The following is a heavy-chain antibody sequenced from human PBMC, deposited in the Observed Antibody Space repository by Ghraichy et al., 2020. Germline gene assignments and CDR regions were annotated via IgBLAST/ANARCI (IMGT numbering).Heavy chain of an antibody. D-gene: IGHD3-22*01. CDR3: ARGRWLLLNGPPTNLARTPAFDY. CDR2: INHSGST. J-gene: IGHJ4*02. V-gene: IGHV4-34*01. CDR1: GGSFSGYY. Sequence: SETLSLTCAVYGGSFSGYYWSWIRQPPGKGLEWIGEINHSGSTNYNPSLKSRVTISVDTSKNQFSLKLSSVTAADTAVYYCARGRWLLLNGPPTNLARTPAFDYWGQGTLVTVSS.